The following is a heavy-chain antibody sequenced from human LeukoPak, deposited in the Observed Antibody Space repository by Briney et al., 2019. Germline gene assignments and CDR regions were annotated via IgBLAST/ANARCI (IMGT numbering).Heavy chain of an antibody. V-gene: IGHV4-34*01. Sequence: PSETLSLTCAVYGGSFSGYYWSWIRQPPGEGLEWIGEINHSGSTNYNPSLKSRVTISVDTSKNQFSLKLSSVTAADTAVYYCARVQLYSYYDSSRSPGSYFDYWGQGALVTVSS. J-gene: IGHJ4*02. CDR2: INHSGST. CDR3: ARVQLYSYYDSSRSPGSYFDY. CDR1: GGSFSGYY. D-gene: IGHD3-22*01.